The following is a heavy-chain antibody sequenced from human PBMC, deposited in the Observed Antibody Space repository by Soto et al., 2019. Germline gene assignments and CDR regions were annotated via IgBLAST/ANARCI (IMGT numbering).Heavy chain of an antibody. J-gene: IGHJ6*02. CDR3: ARRPIFGELKNGIDF. D-gene: IGHD3-10*01. CDR1: GYTFTSYY. CDR2: INPSGGST. V-gene: IGHV1-46*01. Sequence: ASVKVSCKASGYTFTSYYMHWVRQAPGQGLEWMGIINPSGGSTSYAQKFQGRVTMTRDTSTSTVYMELSSLRSEDTAMYYCARRPIFGELKNGIDFGGQGTTVTVSS.